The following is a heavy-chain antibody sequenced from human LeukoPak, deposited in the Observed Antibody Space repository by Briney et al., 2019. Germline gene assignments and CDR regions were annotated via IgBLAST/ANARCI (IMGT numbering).Heavy chain of an antibody. D-gene: IGHD6-6*01. Sequence: ASVKVSCKASGCTFTGYYMHWVRQAPGQGLEWMGWINPNSGGANYAQKFQGRVTMTRDTSISTAYMELSRLRSDDTAVYYCARASSSFPSFFDYWGQGTLVTVSS. CDR1: GCTFTGYY. J-gene: IGHJ4*02. CDR2: INPNSGGA. CDR3: ARASSSFPSFFDY. V-gene: IGHV1-2*02.